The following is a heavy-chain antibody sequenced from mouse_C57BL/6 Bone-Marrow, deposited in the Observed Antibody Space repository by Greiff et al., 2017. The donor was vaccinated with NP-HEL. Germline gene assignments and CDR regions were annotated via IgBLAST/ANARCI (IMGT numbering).Heavy chain of an antibody. CDR1: GFSLSTFGMG. J-gene: IGHJ2*01. CDR2: IWWDDDK. CDR3: ARMGHYYGSSPYYFDY. Sequence: QVTLKECGPGILQPSQTLSLTCSFSGFSLSTFGMGVGWIRQPSGKGLEWLAHIWWDDDKYYNPALKSRLTISKDTSKNQVFLKIANVDTADTATYYCARMGHYYGSSPYYFDYWGQGTTLTVSS. V-gene: IGHV8-8*01. D-gene: IGHD1-1*01.